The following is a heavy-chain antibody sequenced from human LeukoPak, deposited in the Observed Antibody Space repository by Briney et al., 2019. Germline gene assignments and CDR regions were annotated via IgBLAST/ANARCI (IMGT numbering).Heavy chain of an antibody. CDR3: ARQIPSFCTYVDCYPYYFDD. CDR1: DGSVSTTHSY. D-gene: IGHD2-8*01. Sequence: PSETLSLTCTVSDGSVSTTHSYWGWIRQPPGKGLEWIGSIYNSGKAYYNPSLRSRVTMSVDTSNNQFSLRLTSATAADTAIYYCARQIPSFCTYVDCYPYYFDDWGQGTLVTVSS. V-gene: IGHV4-39*01. J-gene: IGHJ4*02. CDR2: IYNSGKA.